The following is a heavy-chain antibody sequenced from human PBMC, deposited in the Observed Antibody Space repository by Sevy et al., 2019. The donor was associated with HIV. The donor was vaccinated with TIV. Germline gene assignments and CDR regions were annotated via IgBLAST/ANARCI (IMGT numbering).Heavy chain of an antibody. CDR3: AKDLAGPGRRYFDS. V-gene: IGHV3-30*02. D-gene: IGHD6-13*01. Sequence: GGALRLSCAASGFTFTNYGMHWVRQVPGKGLEWVTFIRYDGSDKYYAASVKGLFTLSRDDSKNTLYLQMDSLRPEDTAIYYCAKDLAGPGRRYFDSWGQGTLVTVSS. CDR2: IRYDGSDK. CDR1: GFTFTNYG. J-gene: IGHJ4*02.